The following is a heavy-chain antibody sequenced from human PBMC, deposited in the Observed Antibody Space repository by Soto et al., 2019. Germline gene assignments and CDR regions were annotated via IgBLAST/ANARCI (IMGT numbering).Heavy chain of an antibody. CDR2: INHSGST. V-gene: IGHV4-34*01. J-gene: IGHJ4*02. Sequence: PSETLSLTCAVYGGSFSGYYWSWIRQPPGKGLEWIGEINHSGSTNYNPSLKSRVTISVDTSKNQFSLKLSSVTAADTAVYYCARGVLSAYSSSSGFDYWGQGTLVTVSS. D-gene: IGHD6-6*01. CDR1: GGSFSGYY. CDR3: ARGVLSAYSSSSGFDY.